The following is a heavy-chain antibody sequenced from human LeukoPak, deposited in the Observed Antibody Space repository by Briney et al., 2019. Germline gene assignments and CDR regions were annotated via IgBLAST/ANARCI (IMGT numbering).Heavy chain of an antibody. CDR3: ARDSNTVTPFDY. CDR1: GYTFTGYY. Sequence: ASVKVSCKASGYTFTGYYMHWVRQAPGQGLEWMGWINPNSGGTNYAQKFQGRVTMTRDTSISTAYMELSRLRSDDTAVYYCARDSNTVTPFDYWGQGTLVTVSS. D-gene: IGHD4-17*01. CDR2: INPNSGGT. V-gene: IGHV1-2*02. J-gene: IGHJ4*02.